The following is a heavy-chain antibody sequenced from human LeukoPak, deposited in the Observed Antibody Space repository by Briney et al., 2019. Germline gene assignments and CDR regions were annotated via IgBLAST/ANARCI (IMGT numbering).Heavy chain of an antibody. J-gene: IGHJ4*02. CDR3: ARQIASAGTAGFDF. V-gene: IGHV4-4*07. Sequence: TASETLSLTCTVSGGSISSYYWSWIRQPAGKGLEWIGRIYSTGSTSYNPSLKSRVTMSVDTSKNQFSLRLRSVTAADTAVYYCARQIASAGTAGFDFWGQGALVTVSS. CDR2: IYSTGST. D-gene: IGHD6-13*01. CDR1: GGSISSYY.